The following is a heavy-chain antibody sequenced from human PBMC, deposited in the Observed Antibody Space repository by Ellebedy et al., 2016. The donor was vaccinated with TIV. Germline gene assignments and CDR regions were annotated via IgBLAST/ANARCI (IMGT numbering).Heavy chain of an antibody. V-gene: IGHV3-30*18. CDR2: ISYDGSIK. J-gene: IGHJ4*02. Sequence: GGSLRLXXAASGFSFSNHGMHWVRQAPGKGLEWVSLISYDGSIKDYAESVKGRFTVSKDHSKKTMFLQMNSLRAEDTAVYYCAKDPTTGYDRYYFDYWGRGTLVTVSS. CDR3: AKDPTTGYDRYYFDY. CDR1: GFSFSNHG. D-gene: IGHD5-12*01.